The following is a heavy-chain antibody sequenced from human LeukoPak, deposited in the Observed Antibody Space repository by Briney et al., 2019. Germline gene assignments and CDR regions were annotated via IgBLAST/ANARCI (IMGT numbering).Heavy chain of an antibody. CDR3: ARDYGDILTGSNWFDP. Sequence: PSATLSLTCTVSGGSISSYYWSWIRQPPGKGLEWIGYIYYSGSTNYNPSLKSRVTISVDTSKNQFSLKLSSVTAADTAVYYCARDYGDILTGSNWFDPWGQGTPVTVSS. V-gene: IGHV4-59*01. CDR2: IYYSGST. D-gene: IGHD3-9*01. J-gene: IGHJ5*02. CDR1: GGSISSYY.